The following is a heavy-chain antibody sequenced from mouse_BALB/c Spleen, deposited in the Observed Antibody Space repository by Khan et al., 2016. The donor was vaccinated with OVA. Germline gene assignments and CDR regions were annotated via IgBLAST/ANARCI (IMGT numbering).Heavy chain of an antibody. CDR1: GYAFSSYW. Sequence: QVQLQQPGAELVRPGSSVKISCKASGYAFSSYWMNWVKQRPGQGLEWIGQIYPGDGETKYNGKFKGKVTLTADKSSSTAYMQLSSLTSEDSAVYCCARSGYDYFAYWGQGTLVTVSA. D-gene: IGHD2-14*01. CDR2: IYPGDGET. V-gene: IGHV1-80*01. CDR3: ARSGYDYFAY. J-gene: IGHJ3*01.